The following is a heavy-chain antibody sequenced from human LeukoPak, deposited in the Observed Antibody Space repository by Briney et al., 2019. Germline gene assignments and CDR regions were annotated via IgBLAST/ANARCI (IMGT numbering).Heavy chain of an antibody. Sequence: PSETLSLTCTVSGGSISSYYWSWIRQPPGKGLEWIGYIYYSGSTNYNPSPKSRVTISVDTSKNQFSLKLSSVTAADTAVYYCARDLSSGATGWFDPWGQGTLVTVSS. CDR1: GGSISSYY. CDR2: IYYSGST. D-gene: IGHD2-15*01. CDR3: ARDLSSGATGWFDP. J-gene: IGHJ5*02. V-gene: IGHV4-59*01.